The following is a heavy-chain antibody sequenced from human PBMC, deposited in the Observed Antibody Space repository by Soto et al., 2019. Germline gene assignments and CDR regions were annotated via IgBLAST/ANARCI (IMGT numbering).Heavy chain of an antibody. J-gene: IGHJ6*02. CDR1: GGTFSSYA. D-gene: IGHD3-9*01. CDR3: AREIGDSYYDILTGYYYYYYGMDV. CDR2: IIPIFGTA. Sequence: SSVKVSCKASGGTFSSYAISWVRQAPGQGLEWMGGIIPIFGTANYAQKFQGRVTITADESTSTAYMELSSLRSEDTAVYYCAREIGDSYYDILTGYYYYYYGMDVWGQGTTVTVSS. V-gene: IGHV1-69*13.